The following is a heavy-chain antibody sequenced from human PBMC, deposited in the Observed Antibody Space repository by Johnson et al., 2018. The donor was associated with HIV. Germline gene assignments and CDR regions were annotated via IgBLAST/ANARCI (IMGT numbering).Heavy chain of an antibody. CDR2: ISGSGGTM. CDR3: ARDKGSWFDDAFDI. Sequence: EQLVESGGDLVQPGGSLRLSCAASGITVSSNYMTWVRQAPGKGLEWISYISGSGGTMYSADSVKGRFTISRDNSKNTLYVQRNSLTTEDTAGYYCARDKGSWFDDAFDIWGQGTMVTVSS. D-gene: IGHD6-13*01. CDR1: GITVSSNY. V-gene: IGHV3-48*01. J-gene: IGHJ3*02.